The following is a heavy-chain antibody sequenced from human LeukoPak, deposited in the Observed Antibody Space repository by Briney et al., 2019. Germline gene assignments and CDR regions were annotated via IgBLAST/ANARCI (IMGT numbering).Heavy chain of an antibody. J-gene: IGHJ4*02. CDR2: MYYRGST. CDR3: ATTTIRLGY. D-gene: IGHD1-26*01. V-gene: IGHV4-39*07. CDR1: GGSISSSSHY. Sequence: SETLSLTCTVSGGSISSSSHYWGWIRQPPGKGLEWIGSMYYRGSTYHNPSLKSRVTISVDTSKNQFSLKLSSVIAADTAVYYCATTTIRLGYWGQGTLVTVSS.